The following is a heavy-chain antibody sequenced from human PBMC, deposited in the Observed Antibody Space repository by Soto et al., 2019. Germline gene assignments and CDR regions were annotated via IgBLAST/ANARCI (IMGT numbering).Heavy chain of an antibody. CDR3: ARGVSGWSPFDL. Sequence: ASVKVSCKTSGYTFTDYYVHWVRQAPGQGLEWMGWINPNSGVTNYAQKFQGWVTLTRDASVATAYMELNSLKSDDTAVFFCARGVSGWSPFDLWGKGTLGTVS. J-gene: IGHJ4*02. D-gene: IGHD6-19*01. V-gene: IGHV1-2*04. CDR1: GYTFTDYY. CDR2: INPNSGVT.